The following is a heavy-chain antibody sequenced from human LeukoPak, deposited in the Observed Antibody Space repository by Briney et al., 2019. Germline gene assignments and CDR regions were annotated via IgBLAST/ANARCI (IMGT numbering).Heavy chain of an antibody. CDR2: ISYDGSNK. CDR1: GFTFSSYV. V-gene: IGHV3-30*18. J-gene: IGHJ4*02. Sequence: PGRSLRLSCAASGFTFSSYVMHWVRQAPGKGLEWVALISYDGSNKYYADSVKGRFTISRDNSKNTLYLQMNSLRTEDTAVYYCAKDRYSGSYLQSGPCAHWGQGTLVTVSS. D-gene: IGHD1-26*01. CDR3: AKDRYSGSYLQSGPCAH.